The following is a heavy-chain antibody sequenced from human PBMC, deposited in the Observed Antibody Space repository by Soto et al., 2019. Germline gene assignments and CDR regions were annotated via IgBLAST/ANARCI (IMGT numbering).Heavy chain of an antibody. Sequence: QVQLVQSGAEVKKPGSSVKVSCKASGGTFSSYAISWVRQAPGQGLEWMGGIIPIFGTANYAQKFQGRVTITADESTSTAYMELSSLRSEDTAVYYCTRYIAAAGTVTLYYYYGMDVWGQWTTVTVSS. V-gene: IGHV1-69*01. CDR1: GGTFSSYA. D-gene: IGHD6-13*01. J-gene: IGHJ6*02. CDR3: TRYIAAAGTVTLYYYYGMDV. CDR2: IIPIFGTA.